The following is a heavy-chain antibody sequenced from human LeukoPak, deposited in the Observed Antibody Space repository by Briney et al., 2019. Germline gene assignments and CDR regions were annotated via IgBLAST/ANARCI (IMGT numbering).Heavy chain of an antibody. CDR2: ISGSGGST. D-gene: IGHD3-10*01. CDR3: AKDFLTEIWFGESAFDI. CDR1: GFTFSSYA. Sequence: GGSLRLSCAASGFTFSSYAMSWVRQAPGKGLEWVSAISGSGGSTYYADSVKGRFTISRDNSKNTPYLQMNSLRAEDTAVYYCAKDFLTEIWFGESAFDIWGQGTMVTVSS. J-gene: IGHJ3*02. V-gene: IGHV3-23*01.